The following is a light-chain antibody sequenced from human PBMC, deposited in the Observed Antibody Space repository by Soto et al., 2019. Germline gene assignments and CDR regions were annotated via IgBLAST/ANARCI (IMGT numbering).Light chain of an antibody. J-gene: IGLJ2*01. CDR3: SSNAGSANLV. CDR2: EVS. Sequence: QSALTQPPSASGSPGQSVTISCTGTSSDVGGYNYVSWYQQHPGKAPKLMIYEVSERPSGVPDRFSGSKSGNTASLTVSGRQAEDEADYYCSSNAGSANLVFGGGTKLTVL. CDR1: SSDVGGYNY. V-gene: IGLV2-8*01.